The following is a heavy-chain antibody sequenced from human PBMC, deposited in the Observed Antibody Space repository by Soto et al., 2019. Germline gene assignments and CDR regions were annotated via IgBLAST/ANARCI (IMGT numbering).Heavy chain of an antibody. Sequence: GGSLRLSCVASGFTFNIYWMHWVRQAPGKGLVWVSRIKFDESTTSYADSVKGRFTISRDDSKNTLYLQMNSLKTEDTAVYYCTTESVYYYDSSGRSYYFDYWGQGTLVTVSS. CDR3: TTESVYYYDSSGRSYYFDY. V-gene: IGHV3-74*01. D-gene: IGHD3-22*01. CDR1: GFTFNIYW. J-gene: IGHJ4*02. CDR2: IKFDESTT.